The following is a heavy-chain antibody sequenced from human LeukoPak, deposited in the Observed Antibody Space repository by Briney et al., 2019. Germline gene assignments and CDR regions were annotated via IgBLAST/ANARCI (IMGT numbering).Heavy chain of an antibody. CDR1: GFTFSSYA. V-gene: IGHV1-69*06. CDR3: AMGVGAPEDLAVAADFDY. CDR2: IIPIFGTA. J-gene: IGHJ4*02. Sequence: GGSLRLSCAASGFTFSSYAMHWVRQAPGQGLEWMGGIIPIFGTANYAQKFQGRVTITADKSTSTAYMELSSLRSEDTAVYYCAMGVGAPEDLAVAADFDYWGQGTLVTVSS. D-gene: IGHD6-19*01.